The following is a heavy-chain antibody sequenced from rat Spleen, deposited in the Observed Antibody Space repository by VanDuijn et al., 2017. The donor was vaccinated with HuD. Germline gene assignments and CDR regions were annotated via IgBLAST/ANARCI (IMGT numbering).Heavy chain of an antibody. CDR3: ARHGLGEYY. CDR1: GFTFSNYG. D-gene: IGHD5-1*01. V-gene: IGHV5-29*01. J-gene: IGHJ2*01. CDR2: ISYDGSSP. Sequence: EVQLVESGGGLVQPGRSLKLSCAASGFTFSNYGMAWVRQAPTKGLEWVATISYDGSSPYYRDSVKGRFTISRDNAKSTLYLQMDSRRSEDTATYYCARHGLGEYYWGQGVMVTVSS.